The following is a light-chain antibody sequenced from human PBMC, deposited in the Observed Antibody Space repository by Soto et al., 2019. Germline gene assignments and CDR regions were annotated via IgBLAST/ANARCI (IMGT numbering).Light chain of an antibody. CDR1: QPISSW. CDR3: QLANSFPT. Sequence: DIQMTQSPSSVSASVGDRVTITCRASQPISSWLAWYQQKPGEAPKLLIFAASTLQSGVPSRFSGRGAGTHFTLPISSLQPEDSAIYYCQLANSFPTFGRGTRVDLK. CDR2: AAS. J-gene: IGKJ1*01. V-gene: IGKV1-12*01.